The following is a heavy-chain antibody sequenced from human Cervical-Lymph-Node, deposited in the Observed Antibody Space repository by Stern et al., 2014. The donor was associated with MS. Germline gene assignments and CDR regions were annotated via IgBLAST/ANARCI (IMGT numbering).Heavy chain of an antibody. D-gene: IGHD2-15*01. CDR3: TREDCSGGSCRGMDV. V-gene: IGHV3-30-3*01. CDR2: ISYDGSSK. Sequence: VQLVESGGDVVQPGRSLRLSCAASRFSISDYAMHWVRQAPGKGLEWGATISYDGSSKRYADSGKGRFTISRDNLKNTVYVQMNSLRAEDTAVYYCTREDCSGGSCRGMDVWGQGTTVTVSS. CDR1: RFSISDYA. J-gene: IGHJ6*02.